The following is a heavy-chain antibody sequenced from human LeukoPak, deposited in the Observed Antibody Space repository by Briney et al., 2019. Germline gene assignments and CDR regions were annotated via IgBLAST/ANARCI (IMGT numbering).Heavy chain of an antibody. CDR1: GFTFTSYS. D-gene: IGHD1-26*01. Sequence: GGSLRLSCAASGFTFTSYSMNWVRQAPGKGLEWVSTISGGGGSTYYADSVKGRFTISRDNSKNTLYLQVISLRAEDTAVYYCAKGGKWDVTPFDYWGQGTLVTVSS. CDR2: ISGGGGST. V-gene: IGHV3-23*01. J-gene: IGHJ4*02. CDR3: AKGGKWDVTPFDY.